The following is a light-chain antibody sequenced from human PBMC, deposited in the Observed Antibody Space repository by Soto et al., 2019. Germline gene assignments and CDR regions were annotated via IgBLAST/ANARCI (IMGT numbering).Light chain of an antibody. Sequence: QSALTQPASVSGSPGQSITISCTGSGSDVGAYTYVSWYQQHPGKAPKLMIFEVTNRPSGVSDRFSGSKSGNTASLTISRRQDEDEASYYCSSYTSSSTPVVCGVGTKVTVL. CDR1: GSDVGAYTY. CDR3: SSYTSSSTPVV. J-gene: IGLJ2*01. V-gene: IGLV2-14*01. CDR2: EVT.